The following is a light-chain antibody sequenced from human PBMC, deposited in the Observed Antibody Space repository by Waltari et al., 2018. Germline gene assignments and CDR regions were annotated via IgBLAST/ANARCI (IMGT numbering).Light chain of an antibody. Sequence: EIVLTQSPATLSLSPGERATLSCRASQSVSSYLVWYQQKPGQAPRLLIFDASKRATGSPASFSGSGSGTDFTLTISSLEPEDFAIYYCQQRGHWLTFGGGTKVEIK. J-gene: IGKJ4*01. CDR2: DAS. CDR1: QSVSSY. CDR3: QQRGHWLT. V-gene: IGKV3-11*01.